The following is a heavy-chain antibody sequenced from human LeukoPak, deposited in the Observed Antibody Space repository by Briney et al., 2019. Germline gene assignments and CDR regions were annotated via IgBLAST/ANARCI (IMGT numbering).Heavy chain of an antibody. J-gene: IGHJ6*04. CDR2: INPRGGNT. CDR3: ARHSHMDV. D-gene: IGHD2-21*01. CDR1: GYTFTSYS. Sequence: ASVKVSCKPSGYTFTSYSMHWVRQAPGQGLEWMGIINPRGGNTSYAQRFQGRVTMTTDTSTSTVYMELSSLGSEDTAVYYCARHSHMDVWGKGTTVTVSS. V-gene: IGHV1-46*01.